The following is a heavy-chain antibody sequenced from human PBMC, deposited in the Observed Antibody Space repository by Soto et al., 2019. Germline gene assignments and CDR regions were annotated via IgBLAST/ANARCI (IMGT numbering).Heavy chain of an antibody. D-gene: IGHD2-15*01. J-gene: IGHJ4*02. CDR3: ARTKCSGGSCYSWSLDY. CDR2: RYYSEST. V-gene: IGHV4-31*03. CDR1: GGSITTGGYY. Sequence: LSLTCTVSGGSITTGGYYWSWIRQLPGKGLEWIGHRYYSESTYYNPSLKRRVSISLDTSKNQFSLKLSFVTAADTAMYYCARTKCSGGSCYSWSLDYWGQGTPVTVSP.